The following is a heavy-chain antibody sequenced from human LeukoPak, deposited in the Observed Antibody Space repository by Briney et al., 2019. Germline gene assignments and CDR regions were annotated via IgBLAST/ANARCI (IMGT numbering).Heavy chain of an antibody. CDR2: IKSKTDGGTT. CDR3: TTDTIVVVITTPYYMDV. V-gene: IGHV3-15*01. CDR1: GFTFSNAW. Sequence: PGGSLRLSCAASGFTFSNAWMSWVRQAPGKGLEWVGRIKSKTDGGTTDYAAPVKGRFTISRDDSKNTLYLQMNSLKTEDTAVYYCTTDTIVVVITTPYYMDVWGKGTTVTVSS. J-gene: IGHJ6*03. D-gene: IGHD3-22*01.